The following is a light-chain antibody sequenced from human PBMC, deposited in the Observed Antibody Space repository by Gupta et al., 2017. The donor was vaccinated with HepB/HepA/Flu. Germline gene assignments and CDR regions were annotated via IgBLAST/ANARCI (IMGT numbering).Light chain of an antibody. Sequence: HSALPQPASVSGSPGQPVSISCTGTSSDVGAYNYVSWYQQHPGKAPKLMIYDVSNRPSGVSNRFSGSKSGNTASLTISGLQAEDEADYYCSSYTSSSTLVFGGGTKLTVL. J-gene: IGLJ2*01. CDR2: DVS. CDR1: SSDVGAYNY. V-gene: IGLV2-14*03. CDR3: SSYTSSSTLV.